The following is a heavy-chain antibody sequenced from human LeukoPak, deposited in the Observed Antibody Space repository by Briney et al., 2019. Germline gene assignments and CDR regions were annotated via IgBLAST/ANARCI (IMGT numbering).Heavy chain of an antibody. Sequence: SVTVSFKASGGTFISYAISWVRQAPGQGLEWMGRIIPILGIANYAQKFQGRVTITADKSTSTAYMELSSLRSEDTAVYYCALYCSSTSCYGPYYYYGMDVWGQGTTVTVSS. CDR3: ALYCSSTSCYGPYYYYGMDV. CDR2: IIPILGIA. J-gene: IGHJ6*02. V-gene: IGHV1-69*04. CDR1: GGTFISYA. D-gene: IGHD2-2*01.